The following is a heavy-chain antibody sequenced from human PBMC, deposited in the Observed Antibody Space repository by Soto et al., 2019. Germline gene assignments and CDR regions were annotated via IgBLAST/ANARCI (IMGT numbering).Heavy chain of an antibody. CDR2: ISAYNGNT. D-gene: IGHD3-10*01. CDR3: ARGGRGRDSPQSTNSGRTEKHPKYNWFDP. J-gene: IGHJ5*02. Sequence: GASVKVSCKASGYTFTSYGISWVRQAPGQGLEWMGWISAYNGNTNYAQKLQGRVTMTTDTSTSTAYMELRSLRSDDTAVYYCARGGRGRDSPQSTNSGRTEKHPKYNWFDPWGQGTLVTVSS. V-gene: IGHV1-18*01. CDR1: GYTFTSYG.